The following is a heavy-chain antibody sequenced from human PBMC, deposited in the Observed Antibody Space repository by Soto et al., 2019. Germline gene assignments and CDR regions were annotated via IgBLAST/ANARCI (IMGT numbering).Heavy chain of an antibody. V-gene: IGHV1-18*01. CDR2: IGASNGNT. CDR1: GYTFTSYG. Sequence: QVHLVQSGAEVKKPGASVKVSCKPSGYTFTSYGISWVRQAPGQGLEWMGWIGASNGNTNYAQKLQGRVTMTTDTSTSTVYMELRSLRSDDTAVYHCARGPGSGGYYLDYWGQGTLVTVSS. CDR3: ARGPGSGGYYLDY. D-gene: IGHD1-26*01. J-gene: IGHJ4*02.